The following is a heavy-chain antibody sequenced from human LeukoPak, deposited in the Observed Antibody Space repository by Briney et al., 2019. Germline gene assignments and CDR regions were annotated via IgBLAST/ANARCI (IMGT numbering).Heavy chain of an antibody. Sequence: GGSLRLSCAASGFTFRNYVIHWVRQAPGKGLEWVSSISSSGTYIYYADSLKGRFTISRDNAKNSLHLQMNSLRDEDTAVYYCARGSGVQVWSSLDYWGQGTLVTVSS. D-gene: IGHD5-18*01. CDR3: ARGSGVQVWSSLDY. V-gene: IGHV3-21*01. CDR1: GFTFRNYV. J-gene: IGHJ4*02. CDR2: ISSSGTYI.